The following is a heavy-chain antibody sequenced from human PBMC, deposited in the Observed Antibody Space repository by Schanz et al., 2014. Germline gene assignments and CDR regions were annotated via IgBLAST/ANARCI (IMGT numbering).Heavy chain of an antibody. Sequence: QVQLVQSGAEVKKPGSSMKVSCKASGGTFNSYTINWVRQAPGQGLEWMGRIIPILGIANYAQKFQGRVTITADRCTGTADMDRRSSRSEDADVYSCAKGYGDSATDVWGQGTLVTVSS. CDR1: GGTFNSYT. V-gene: IGHV1-69*02. CDR3: AKGYGDSATDV. J-gene: IGHJ4*02. CDR2: IIPILGIA. D-gene: IGHD4-17*01.